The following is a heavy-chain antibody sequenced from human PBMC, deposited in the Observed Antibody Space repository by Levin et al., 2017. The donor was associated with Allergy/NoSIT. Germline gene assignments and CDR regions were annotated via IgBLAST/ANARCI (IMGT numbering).Heavy chain of an antibody. Sequence: SETLSLTCTVSGGSISSSSYYWGWIRQPPGKGLEWIGSIYYSGSTYYNPSLKSRVTISVDTSKNQFSLKLSSVTAADTAVYYCARHDDFSGNYYYGMDVWGQGTTVTVSS. CDR3: ARHDDFSGNYYYGMDV. J-gene: IGHJ6*02. CDR1: GGSISSSSYY. D-gene: IGHD3-3*01. CDR2: IYYSGST. V-gene: IGHV4-39*01.